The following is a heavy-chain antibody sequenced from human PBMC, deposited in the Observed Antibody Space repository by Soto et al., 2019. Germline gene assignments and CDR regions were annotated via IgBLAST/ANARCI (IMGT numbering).Heavy chain of an antibody. CDR1: GYTFTSYD. J-gene: IGHJ4*02. CDR2: MNPNSGNT. D-gene: IGHD5-12*01. V-gene: IGHV1-8*01. Sequence: ASVKVSCKASGYTFTSYDINWLRQATGQGLEWMGWMNPNSGNTGYAQKFQGRVTMTRNTSISTAYMELSSLRSEDTAVYYCARNRRSKYSGYDPGYWGQGTLVTVSS. CDR3: ARNRRSKYSGYDPGY.